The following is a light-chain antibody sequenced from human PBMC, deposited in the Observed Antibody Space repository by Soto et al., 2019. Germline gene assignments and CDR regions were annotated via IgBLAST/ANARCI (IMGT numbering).Light chain of an antibody. V-gene: IGLV2-18*02. CDR2: GVT. Sequence: QSVLTQPPSVSGSPGQSVTISCTGTSNDVASNFRVSWYQQPPGTAPKLVIYGVTNRPSGVPDRFSGSRSGNTASLTFSWLQAEDEADYYCISYTDSSTYVFGTGTKVTVL. J-gene: IGLJ1*01. CDR3: ISYTDSSTYV. CDR1: SNDVASNFR.